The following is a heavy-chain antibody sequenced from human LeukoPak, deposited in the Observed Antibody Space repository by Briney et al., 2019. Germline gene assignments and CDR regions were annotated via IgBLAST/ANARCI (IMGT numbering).Heavy chain of an antibody. V-gene: IGHV4-39*01. CDR3: ARLYYYDSSGPPL. D-gene: IGHD3-22*01. CDR2: IYYTGRT. CDR1: GFTFSSYE. J-gene: IGHJ4*02. Sequence: LRLSCAASGFTFSSYEMNWVRQPPGKGLEWIGNIYYTGRTYYNPSLKSRVTISVDTSQNQFSLKLSSVSAADTAAYYCARLYYYDSSGPPLWGQGTLVTVSS.